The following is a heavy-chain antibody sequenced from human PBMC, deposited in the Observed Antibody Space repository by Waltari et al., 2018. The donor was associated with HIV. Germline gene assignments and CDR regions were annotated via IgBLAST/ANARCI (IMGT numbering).Heavy chain of an antibody. CDR1: GFTYRSSA. Sequence: VQLLETGGGLVQPGGSLRLPCAASGFTYRSSAMSWVRQVPGQGLGSTSAISGLVARRHYADSEKGGFTISKDNSKNTPNPQLKSLRAEDTTRNNCAKYWWYSSSWRYYNFGRGVWGKGTTITVSS. CDR2: ISGLVARR. V-gene: IGHV3-23*01. CDR3: AKYWWYSSSWRYYNFGRGV. J-gene: IGHJ6*04. D-gene: IGHD6-13*01.